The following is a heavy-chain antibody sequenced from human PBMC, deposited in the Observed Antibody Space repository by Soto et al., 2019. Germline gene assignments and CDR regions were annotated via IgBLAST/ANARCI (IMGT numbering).Heavy chain of an antibody. V-gene: IGHV3-49*04. Sequence: GGSLRLSCTGSGFTFAYYTMSWVRQAPGKGLEWVGLIRSEANGGTTHYAASVHGGFIISRDDSRGIAFLQMNNLKSEDTAVYYCTRVGKFDYWGQGTLVTVSS. D-gene: IGHD1-26*01. CDR3: TRVGKFDY. J-gene: IGHJ4*02. CDR1: GFTFAYYT. CDR2: IRSEANGGTT.